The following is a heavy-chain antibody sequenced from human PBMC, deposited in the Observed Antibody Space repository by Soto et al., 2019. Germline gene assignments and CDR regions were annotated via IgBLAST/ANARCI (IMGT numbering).Heavy chain of an antibody. J-gene: IGHJ6*03. V-gene: IGHV3-64*01. CDR3: ARRGYGSRWPNVYMDV. CDR1: GFTFSNYE. CDR2: IRNNGAHT. Sequence: GGSLRLSCAASGFTFSNYEMHWVRQAPGKGLKNVSGIRNNGAHTDYAKSVKGRFTISSDNSDNTLYLQMGSLRAEDMALYYCARRGYGSRWPNVYMDVWGKGTTVTVSS. D-gene: IGHD6-13*01.